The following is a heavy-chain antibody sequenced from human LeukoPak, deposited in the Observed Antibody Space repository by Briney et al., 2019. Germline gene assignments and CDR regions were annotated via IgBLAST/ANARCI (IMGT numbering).Heavy chain of an antibody. D-gene: IGHD3-16*01. CDR2: IKQDGSEK. J-gene: IGHJ3*02. V-gene: IGHV3-7*01. CDR1: GFTFSSYA. CDR3: ARGGGPFDI. Sequence: GGSLGLSCAASGFTFSSYAMSWVRQAPGKGLEWVANIKQDGSEKYYVDFVKGRFTISRDNAKNSLYLQMNSLRAEDTAVYYCARGGGPFDIWGQGTMVTVSS.